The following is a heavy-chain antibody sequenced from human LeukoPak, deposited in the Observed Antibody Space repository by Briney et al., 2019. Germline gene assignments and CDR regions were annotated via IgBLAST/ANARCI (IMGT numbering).Heavy chain of an antibody. Sequence: ASVKVSCKASGYTFTSYSMHWVRQAPGQGLEWMGIIDPSGGSTSYAQKFQGRVSMTRDTSTSTLYMQLSSLRSDDTALYYCARDVTVAAYYFDYWGQGTLVTVSS. D-gene: IGHD6-25*01. CDR1: GYTFTSYS. CDR2: IDPSGGST. V-gene: IGHV1-46*01. CDR3: ARDVTVAAYYFDY. J-gene: IGHJ4*02.